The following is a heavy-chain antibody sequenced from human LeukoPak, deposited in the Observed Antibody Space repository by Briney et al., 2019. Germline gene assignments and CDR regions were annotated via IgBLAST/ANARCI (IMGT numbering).Heavy chain of an antibody. Sequence: GGSLRLSCAASGLTFCDHFFDWVRQAPGKGLEWGSLLYSGGATYYPDSVKGRFTISRDNSKNTLYLQMNSLRAEDTAVYFCARTGNWYLYFDSWGQGTLVTVSS. CDR3: ARTGNWYLYFDS. D-gene: IGHD1-20*01. CDR1: GLTFCDHF. J-gene: IGHJ4*02. V-gene: IGHV3-53*01. CDR2: LYSGGAT.